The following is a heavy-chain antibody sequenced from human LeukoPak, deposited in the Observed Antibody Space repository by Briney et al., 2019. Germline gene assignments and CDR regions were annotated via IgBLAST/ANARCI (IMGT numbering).Heavy chain of an antibody. CDR1: GFTFSSYW. V-gene: IGHV3-7*01. CDR2: IKQDGSEK. D-gene: IGHD3-22*01. J-gene: IGHJ4*02. Sequence: PGGSLRLSCAASGFTFSSYWMSWVRQAPGKGLEWVANIKQDGSEKYYVDSVKGRFTISRDNAKNSLYLQMNSLRAEDTAVYYCARAHDSSGYPDYFDYWGQGTLVTVSS. CDR3: ARAHDSSGYPDYFDY.